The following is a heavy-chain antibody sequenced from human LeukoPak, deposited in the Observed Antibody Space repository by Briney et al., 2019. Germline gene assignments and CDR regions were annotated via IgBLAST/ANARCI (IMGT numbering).Heavy chain of an antibody. D-gene: IGHD3-10*01. CDR3: ATDRPRGLLWFGGVIPYMDV. CDR2: FDPEDGET. Sequence: ASVKVSCKASGGTFSSYAISWVRQAPGKGLEWMGGFDPEDGETIYAQKFQGRVTMTEDTSTDTAYMELSSLRSEDTAVYYCATDRPRGLLWFGGVIPYMDVWGKGTTVTISS. J-gene: IGHJ6*03. CDR1: GGTFSSYA. V-gene: IGHV1-24*01.